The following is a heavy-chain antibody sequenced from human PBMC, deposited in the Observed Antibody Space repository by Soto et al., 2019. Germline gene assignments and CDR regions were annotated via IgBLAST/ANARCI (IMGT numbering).Heavy chain of an antibody. CDR1: GFTFSSYS. Sequence: GGSLRLSCAASGFTFSSYSMNWVRQAPGKGLEWVSYISSSSSTIYYADSVKGRFTISRDNAKNSLYLQMNSLRAEDTALYYCARRNAKYQLLGAWFDPWGQGTLVTVSS. V-gene: IGHV3-48*04. D-gene: IGHD2-2*01. CDR2: ISSSSSTI. CDR3: ARRNAKYQLLGAWFDP. J-gene: IGHJ5*02.